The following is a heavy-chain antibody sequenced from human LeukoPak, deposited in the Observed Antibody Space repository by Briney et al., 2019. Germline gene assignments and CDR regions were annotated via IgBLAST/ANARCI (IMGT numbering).Heavy chain of an antibody. CDR1: GFTFSSYA. D-gene: IGHD4-17*01. Sequence: PGGSLRLSGAASGFTFSSYAMSWVRQAPGKGLEWVSAISGSGGSTYYADSVKGRFTISRDNSKNTLYLQMNSLRAEDTAVYYCAKATDYGDYFDYYYGMDVWGQGTTVTVSS. CDR3: AKATDYGDYFDYYYGMDV. V-gene: IGHV3-23*01. J-gene: IGHJ6*02. CDR2: ISGSGGST.